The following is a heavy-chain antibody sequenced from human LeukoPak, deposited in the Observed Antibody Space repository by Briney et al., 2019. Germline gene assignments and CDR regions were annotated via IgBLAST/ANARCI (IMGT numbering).Heavy chain of an antibody. Sequence: PGGSLRLSCAASGFTFSSYWMSWVRQAPGKGLEWISYISSGSNTIYYADSVKGRFTISRDNAKSSLYLQMNSLRAEDTAVYYCARAGLMVRGVYNWFDPWGQGTLVTVSS. CDR1: GFTFSSYW. CDR3: ARAGLMVRGVYNWFDP. D-gene: IGHD3-10*01. CDR2: ISSGSNTI. J-gene: IGHJ5*02. V-gene: IGHV3-48*01.